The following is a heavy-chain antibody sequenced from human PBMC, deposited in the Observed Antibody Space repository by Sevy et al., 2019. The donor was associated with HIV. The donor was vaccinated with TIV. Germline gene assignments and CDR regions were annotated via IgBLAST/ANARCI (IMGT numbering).Heavy chain of an antibody. V-gene: IGHV4-59*01. D-gene: IGHD4-4*01. J-gene: IGHJ4*02. CDR1: SGSISSYF. CDR3: ARGGASHYRRHFDY. CDR2: ISYSEGT. Sequence: SETLSLTCTVSSGSISSYFWSWIWQPPGKGLESIGYISYSEGTNYNPSLKSRVTMSVDMSKNQFSLKLSSVIAADTAVYYCARGGASHYRRHFDYWGQGTLVTVSS.